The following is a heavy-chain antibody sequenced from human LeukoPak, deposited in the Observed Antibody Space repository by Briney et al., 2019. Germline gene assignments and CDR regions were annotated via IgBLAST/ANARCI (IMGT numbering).Heavy chain of an antibody. CDR1: GFTFSSYW. CDR3: ARDRGWLQFDC. J-gene: IGHJ4*02. CDR2: IKEDGSEK. D-gene: IGHD5-24*01. V-gene: IGHV3-7*01. Sequence: GGSLRLSCAASGFTFSSYWISWVRQAPGRGLEWVANIKEDGSEKYYVDSVKGRFTISRDNVKNSLYLQMNSLGAEDTAVYYCARDRGWLQFDCWGQGTLVTVSS.